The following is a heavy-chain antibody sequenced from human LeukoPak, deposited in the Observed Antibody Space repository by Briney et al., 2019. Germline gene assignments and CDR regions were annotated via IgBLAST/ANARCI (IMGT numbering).Heavy chain of an antibody. CDR1: GYTFTNYV. CDR3: ARDFTASPTDY. CDR2: ISAYNGNT. V-gene: IGHV1-18*01. Sequence: ASVKASCKASGYTFTNYVISWVRQAPGQGLEWMGWISAYNGNTNYAQKLQGRVTMTTDTSTSTAYMELRSLRSDDTAVYYCARDFTASPTDYWGQGTLVTVSS. D-gene: IGHD5-18*01. J-gene: IGHJ4*02.